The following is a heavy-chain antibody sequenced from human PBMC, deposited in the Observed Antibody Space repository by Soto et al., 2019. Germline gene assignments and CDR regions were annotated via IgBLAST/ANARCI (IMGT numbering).Heavy chain of an antibody. CDR3: APQAEEIDY. Sequence: EVQLLESGGGLVQPGGSLRLSCAASGFTFSSYAMSWVRQAPGKGLEWVSAISGSGGSTYYADSVKGRFTISRDNSKNPLSLQMNSLKPEDTAVYSCAPQAEEIDYWGQGTLVTVPS. CDR2: ISGSGGST. V-gene: IGHV3-23*01. CDR1: GFTFSSYA. J-gene: IGHJ4*02.